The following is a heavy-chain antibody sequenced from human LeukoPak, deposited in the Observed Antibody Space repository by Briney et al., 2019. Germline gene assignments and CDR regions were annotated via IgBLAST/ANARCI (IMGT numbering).Heavy chain of an antibody. D-gene: IGHD3-3*01. CDR1: GYTFTGYY. J-gene: IGHJ3*02. V-gene: IGHV1-2*02. Sequence: ASVKVSCKASGYTFTGYYMHWVRQAPGQGLEWMGWINPNSGGTNYAQKFQGRVTMTRDTSISTAYMELSRLRSDDTAVYYCARDPARDDFWSGYVTDIWGQGTMVTVSS. CDR3: ARDPARDDFWSGYVTDI. CDR2: INPNSGGT.